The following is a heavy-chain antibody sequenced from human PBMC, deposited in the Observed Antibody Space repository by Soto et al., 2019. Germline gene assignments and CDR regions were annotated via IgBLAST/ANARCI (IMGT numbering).Heavy chain of an antibody. D-gene: IGHD3-9*01. V-gene: IGHV3-23*01. CDR3: AKDRSLLRYFDWLPYYFDY. Sequence: GGSLRLSCAASGFTFSSYAMSWVRQAPGKGLEWVSAISGSGGSTYYADSVKGRFTISRDNSKNTLYLQMNSLRAEDTAVYYCAKDRSLLRYFDWLPYYFDYWGQGTLVTVSS. CDR1: GFTFSSYA. J-gene: IGHJ4*02. CDR2: ISGSGGST.